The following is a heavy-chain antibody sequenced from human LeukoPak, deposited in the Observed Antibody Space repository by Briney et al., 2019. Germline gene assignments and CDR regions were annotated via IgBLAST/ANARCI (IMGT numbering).Heavy chain of an antibody. CDR1: EFTFSSYG. CDR3: AQGGLRLDY. CDR2: IRYDGSLE. J-gene: IGHJ4*02. Sequence: GGSLRLSCAASEFTFSSYGMHWVRQAPGKGLEWVTFIRYDGSLEFYADSVEGRFTISRDNSNNTLYLQMNSLRTEDTAVYYCAQGGLRLDYWGQGTLVTVSS. V-gene: IGHV3-30*02.